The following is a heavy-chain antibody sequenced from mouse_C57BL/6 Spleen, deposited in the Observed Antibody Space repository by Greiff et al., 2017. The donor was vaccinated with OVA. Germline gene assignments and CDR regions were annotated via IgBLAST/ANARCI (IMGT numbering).Heavy chain of an antibody. CDR1: GYSITSGYY. V-gene: IGHV3-6*01. CDR3: ARDGGFGFDY. Sequence: EVQLQESGPGLVKPSQSLSLTCSVTGYSITSGYYWNWIRQFPGNKLEWMGYISYDGSNNYNPSLKNRISITRDTSKNQFFLKLNSVTTEDTATYYCARDGGFGFDYWGQGTTLTVSS. J-gene: IGHJ2*01. D-gene: IGHD3-1*01. CDR2: ISYDGSN.